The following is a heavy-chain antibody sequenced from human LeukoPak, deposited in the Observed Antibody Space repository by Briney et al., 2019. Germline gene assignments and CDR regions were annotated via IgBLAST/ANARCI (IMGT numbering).Heavy chain of an antibody. CDR3: ARGLKSSSSWYPLRYYYYYMDV. V-gene: IGHV3-23*01. CDR1: GFTFSSYA. Sequence: GGSLRLSCAASGFTFSSYAMSWVRQAPGKGLEWVSAISGSGGSTYYADSVKGRFTISRDNSKNTLYLQMNSLRAEDTAVYYCARGLKSSSSWYPLRYYYYYMDVWGKGTTVTVSS. D-gene: IGHD6-13*01. CDR2: ISGSGGST. J-gene: IGHJ6*03.